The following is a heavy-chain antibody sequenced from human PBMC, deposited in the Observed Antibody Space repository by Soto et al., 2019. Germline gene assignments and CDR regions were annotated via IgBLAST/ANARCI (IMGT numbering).Heavy chain of an antibody. CDR2: ISGSGGST. D-gene: IGHD3-9*01. V-gene: IGHV3-23*01. CDR1: GFTFSSYA. J-gene: IGHJ4*02. CDR3: AIGLRYYDLLDYFAC. Sequence: EAQLLESGGGLVQPGGSLRLSCAASGFTFSSYAMSWVRQAPGKGLEWVSAISGSGGSTYYADSVKGRFTISRDNSKNTLYLQMNSLRAEDTAVYYCAIGLRYYDLLDYFACWGQGTLVTVSS.